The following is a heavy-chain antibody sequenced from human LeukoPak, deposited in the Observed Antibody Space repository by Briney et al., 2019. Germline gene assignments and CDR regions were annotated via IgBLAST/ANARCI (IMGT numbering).Heavy chain of an antibody. D-gene: IGHD6-13*01. Sequence: SEALSLTCTVSGGSIPRNNYYWVWIRQPPGKGLEWIGEINHSGSTNYNPSLKSRVTISVDTSKNQFSLKLSSVTAADTAVYYCARRYVGSSWYHWFDPWGQGTLVTVSS. CDR3: ARRYVGSSWYHWFDP. CDR1: GGSIPRNNYY. J-gene: IGHJ5*02. CDR2: INHSGST. V-gene: IGHV4-39*07.